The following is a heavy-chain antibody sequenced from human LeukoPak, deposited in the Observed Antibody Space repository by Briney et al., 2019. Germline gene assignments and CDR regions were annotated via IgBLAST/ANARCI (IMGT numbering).Heavy chain of an antibody. V-gene: IGHV3-23*01. CDR1: GFTFSSDA. CDR2: ISGSGGST. CDR3: AKSYEFWSGYYD. Sequence: GGSLRLSCAASGFTFSSDAMSWVRQAPGKGLEWVSAISGSGGSTSYADSAKGRFTISRDNSKNTLYLQMNSLRAEDTAVYYCAKSYEFWSGYYDWGQGTLVTVSS. D-gene: IGHD3-3*01. J-gene: IGHJ4*02.